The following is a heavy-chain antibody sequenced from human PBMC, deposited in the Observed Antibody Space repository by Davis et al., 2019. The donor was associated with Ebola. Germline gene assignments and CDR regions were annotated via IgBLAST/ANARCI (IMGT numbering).Heavy chain of an antibody. CDR3: ARGSGPYAFDI. Sequence: AASVKVSCKASGYTFTGYYMHWVRQAPGQGLEWMGWINPNSGCTNYAQKFQGRVTMTRDTSISTAYMELSRLRSDDTAVYYCARGSGPYAFDIWGQGTMVTVSS. V-gene: IGHV1-2*02. CDR1: GYTFTGYY. J-gene: IGHJ3*02. D-gene: IGHD3-10*01. CDR2: INPNSGCT.